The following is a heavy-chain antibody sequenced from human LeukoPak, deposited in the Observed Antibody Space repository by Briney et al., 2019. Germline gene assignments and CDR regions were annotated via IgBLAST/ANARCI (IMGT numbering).Heavy chain of an antibody. D-gene: IGHD6-13*01. J-gene: IGHJ6*02. CDR2: IKQGGSEK. Sequence: GGSLRLSCAASGFTFSSYWMSWVRQAPGKGLEWVANIKQGGSEKYYVDSVKGRFTISRDNAKNSLYLQMNSLRAEDTAVYYCARESEGYSSSWPYYYYGMDVWGQGTTVTVSS. CDR3: ARESEGYSSSWPYYYYGMDV. V-gene: IGHV3-7*01. CDR1: GFTFSSYW.